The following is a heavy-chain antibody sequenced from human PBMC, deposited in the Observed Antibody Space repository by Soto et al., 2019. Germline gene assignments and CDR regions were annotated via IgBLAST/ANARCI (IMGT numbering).Heavy chain of an antibody. J-gene: IGHJ5*02. V-gene: IGHV1-18*04. D-gene: IGHD3-3*01. CDR1: GYTFPSYG. CDR3: ARAPMAPSQGVGVLGVVPNWCGT. CDR2: ISAYNGNT. Sequence: ASVKVSCKASGYTFPSYGISWVRQAPAQGLEWMGWISAYNGNTNYAQKLQGRVTMTTDTSTSTAYMELRSLRSDDTAVYYCARAPMAPSQGVGVLGVVPNWCGTWGQETLGTAAS.